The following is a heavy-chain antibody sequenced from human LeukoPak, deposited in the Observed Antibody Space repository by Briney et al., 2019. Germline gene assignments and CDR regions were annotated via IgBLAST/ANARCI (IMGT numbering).Heavy chain of an antibody. J-gene: IGHJ4*02. Sequence: ASVKVSCKASGYPFTGYYMHWVRQAPGQGLEWMGWINPNSGGTNYAQKFQGGVTMTRDTSISTAYMELSRLRSDDTAVYYCARITMVRGVILDYWGQGTLVTVSS. D-gene: IGHD3-10*01. V-gene: IGHV1-2*02. CDR2: INPNSGGT. CDR1: GYPFTGYY. CDR3: ARITMVRGVILDY.